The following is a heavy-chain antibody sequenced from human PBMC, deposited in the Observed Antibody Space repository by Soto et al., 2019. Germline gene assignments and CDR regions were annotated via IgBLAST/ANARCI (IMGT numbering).Heavy chain of an antibody. J-gene: IGHJ6*02. CDR1: GGSISSGDYY. D-gene: IGHD2-2*02. CDR2: IYYSGST. V-gene: IGHV4-30-4*01. CDR3: ARGGCSSTSCYTRAPYYYYGMDV. Sequence: SETLSLTCTVSGGSISSGDYYWSGIRHPPGRARGGFGYIYYSGSTYYNPSLKSRVTISVDTSKNQFSLKLSSVTAADTAVYYCARGGCSSTSCYTRAPYYYYGMDVWGQGTTVTVSS.